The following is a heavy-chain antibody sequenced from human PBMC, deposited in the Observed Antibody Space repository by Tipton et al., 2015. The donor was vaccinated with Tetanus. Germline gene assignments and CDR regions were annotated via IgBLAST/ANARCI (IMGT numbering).Heavy chain of an antibody. Sequence: TLSLTRTVSGGSLNTFYWNWIRQPAGKGLEWIGRVYSSGSTNYNPSLKSRVTMSIDTSKNQISLELTSMTAADTAIYYCARDFRERTGTYFSYYYTMDVWGQGTTVTVSS. CDR3: ARDFRERTGTYFSYYYTMDV. D-gene: IGHD1-26*01. J-gene: IGHJ6*02. V-gene: IGHV4-4*07. CDR1: GGSLNTFY. CDR2: VYSSGST.